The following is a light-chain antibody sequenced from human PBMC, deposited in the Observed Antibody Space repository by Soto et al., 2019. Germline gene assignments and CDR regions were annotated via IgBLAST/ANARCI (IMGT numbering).Light chain of an antibody. CDR2: GAS. J-gene: IGKJ1*01. CDR3: QQYGSSPL. V-gene: IGKV3-20*01. CDR1: QSVSSSY. Sequence: EIVLTQSPGTLSLSPGERATLSCRARQSVSSSYLAWYQQKPGQAPRLLIYGASSRATGIPDRFSGSGSGTDFTLTISRLEPEDFAVYYCQQYGSSPLFGQGTEVEIK.